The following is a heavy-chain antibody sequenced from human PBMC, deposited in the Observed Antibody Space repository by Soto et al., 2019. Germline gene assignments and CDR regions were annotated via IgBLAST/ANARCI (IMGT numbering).Heavy chain of an antibody. Sequence: GGSLRLSCAASGFIFSDYGMHWVRQAPGKGLEWVAIISYDGTIKYFADSVKGRFTISRDNSNNTLSLHMSRLRPEDTAVYYCAKDVPTRRIAVAYFDYWGQGTLVTVS. V-gene: IGHV3-30*18. CDR1: GFIFSDYG. D-gene: IGHD6-19*01. CDR2: ISYDGTIK. CDR3: AKDVPTRRIAVAYFDY. J-gene: IGHJ4*02.